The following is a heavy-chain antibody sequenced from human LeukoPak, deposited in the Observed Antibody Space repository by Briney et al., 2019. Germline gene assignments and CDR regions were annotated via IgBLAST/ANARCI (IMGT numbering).Heavy chain of an antibody. CDR1: GFTFSSYA. Sequence: GGSLRLSCAASGFTFSSYAMSWVRQAPGKGLEWVSVIYSGGSTYYADSVKGRFTISRDNSKNTLYLQMNSLRAEDTAVYYCARDLVGATTIWGQGTLVAVSS. J-gene: IGHJ4*02. V-gene: IGHV3-53*01. D-gene: IGHD1-26*01. CDR3: ARDLVGATTI. CDR2: IYSGGST.